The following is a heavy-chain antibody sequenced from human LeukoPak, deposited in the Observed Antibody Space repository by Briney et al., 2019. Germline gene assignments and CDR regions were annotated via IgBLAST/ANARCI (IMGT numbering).Heavy chain of an antibody. D-gene: IGHD2-2*01. V-gene: IGHV4-34*01. CDR2: INRSGST. J-gene: IGHJ6*02. Sequence: PSETLSLTCAVYGGSFSGYYWSWIRQPPGKGLEWIGEINRSGSTNYNPSLKSRVTISVDTSKNQFSLKLSSVTAADTAVYYCARTHIVVVPAARLYYYYGMDVWGQGPRSPSP. CDR1: GGSFSGYY. CDR3: ARTHIVVVPAARLYYYYGMDV.